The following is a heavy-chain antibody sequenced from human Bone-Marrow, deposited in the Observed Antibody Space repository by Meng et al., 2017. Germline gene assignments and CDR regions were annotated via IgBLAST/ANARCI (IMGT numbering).Heavy chain of an antibody. D-gene: IGHD2-21*02. CDR1: GGSISSYY. Sequence: ESLKISCTVSGGSISSYYWSWIRQPAGKGLEWIGRIYTSGSTNYNPSLKSRVTMSVDTSKNQFSLKLSSVTAADTAVYYCAREYCGGDCYFVSEYYFDYWGQGTLVTVSS. CDR3: AREYCGGDCYFVSEYYFDY. V-gene: IGHV4-4*07. J-gene: IGHJ4*02. CDR2: IYTSGST.